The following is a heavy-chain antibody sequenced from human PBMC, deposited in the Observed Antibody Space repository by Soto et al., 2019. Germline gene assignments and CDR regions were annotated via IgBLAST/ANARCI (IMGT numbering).Heavy chain of an antibody. D-gene: IGHD3-10*01. CDR1: GFTFSSYG. CDR2: ISYDGSKK. J-gene: IGHJ6*02. CDR3: ARGRGSNYYGLEV. Sequence: GGSLRLSCAASGFTFSSYGMHWVRQAPGKGLEWVAAISYDGSKKYYVDSVKARFTISRDNSKKTVYLQVNSVSAEDTAVYTCARGRGSNYYGLEVWGRGTMVTVSS. V-gene: IGHV3-30*03.